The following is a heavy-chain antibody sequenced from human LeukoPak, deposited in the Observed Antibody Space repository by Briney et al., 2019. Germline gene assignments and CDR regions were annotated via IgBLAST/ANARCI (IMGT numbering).Heavy chain of an antibody. CDR1: GYTLTELS. D-gene: IGHD4/OR15-4a*01. CDR3: ARGDMTMEFDP. CDR2: FDPEDSET. Sequence: VASVKVSCKVSGYTLTELSMHWVRQAPGKGLEWMGGFDPEDSETIYAQKLQGRVTMTTDTSTSTAYMELRSLRSDDTAVYYCARGDMTMEFDPWGQGTLVTVSS. J-gene: IGHJ5*02. V-gene: IGHV1-24*01.